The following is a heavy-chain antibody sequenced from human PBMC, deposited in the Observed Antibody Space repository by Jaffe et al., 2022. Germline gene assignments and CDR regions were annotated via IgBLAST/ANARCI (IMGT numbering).Heavy chain of an antibody. D-gene: IGHD3-9*01. V-gene: IGHV1-46*02. CDR2: VYPIDGRT. CDR1: GYTFNIYY. J-gene: IGHJ5*02. Sequence: QVQLVQSGPEVKKPGASVKVSCKASGYTFNIYYVHWVRQAPGQGLEWMGIVYPIDGRTNYAQKFQGRVTMTRDTSTSTVYMELSSLRSDDTAVYYCTRDFVTYYDILTGPRENYNYFDPWGQGTLVTVSS. CDR3: TRDFVTYYDILTGPRENYNYFDP.